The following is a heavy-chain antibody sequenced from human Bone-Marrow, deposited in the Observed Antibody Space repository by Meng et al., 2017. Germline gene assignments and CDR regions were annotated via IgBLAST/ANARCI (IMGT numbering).Heavy chain of an antibody. CDR3: ARGSGAYSY. D-gene: IGHD1-26*01. J-gene: IGHJ4*02. V-gene: IGHV4-38-2*01. CDR2: IYHTGAT. CDR1: GYSISSGYY. Sequence: SETLSLTCAVSGYSISSGYYWGWVRQPPGKGLEWIGSIYHTGATYYNPSLKSRVTISVDTSTNQFSLKVTSVTAADTAVYYCARGSGAYSYWGQGTLVTFSS.